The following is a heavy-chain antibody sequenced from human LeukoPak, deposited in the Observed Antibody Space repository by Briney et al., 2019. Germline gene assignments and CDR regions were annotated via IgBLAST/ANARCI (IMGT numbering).Heavy chain of an antibody. D-gene: IGHD6-25*01. V-gene: IGHV3-30*04. CDR1: GFTFSSYE. CDR2: ISYDGSNK. CDR3: AREIAAFDP. Sequence: GGSLRLSCVTSGFTFSSYEMNWVRQAPGKGLEWVAVISYDGSNKYYADSVKGRFTISRDNSKNTLYLQMNSLRAEDTAVYYCAREIAAFDPWGQGTLVTVSS. J-gene: IGHJ5*02.